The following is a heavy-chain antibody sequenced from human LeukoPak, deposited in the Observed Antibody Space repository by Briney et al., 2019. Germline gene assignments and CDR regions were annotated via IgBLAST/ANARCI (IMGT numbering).Heavy chain of an antibody. CDR1: GFTFSSYG. CDR3: ARDSEYCSGGSCYGSHFDY. V-gene: IGHV3-33*01. Sequence: PGRSLRLSCAASGFTFSSYGMHWVRQAPGKGLEWVAVIWYDGSNKYYADSVKGRFTISRDNSKNTLYLQMNSLRAEDTAVYYCARDSEYCSGGSCYGSHFDYWGQGTLVTVSS. J-gene: IGHJ4*02. CDR2: IWYDGSNK. D-gene: IGHD2-15*01.